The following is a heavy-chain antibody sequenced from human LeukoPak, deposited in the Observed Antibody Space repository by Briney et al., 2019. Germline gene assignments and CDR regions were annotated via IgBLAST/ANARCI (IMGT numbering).Heavy chain of an antibody. Sequence: KPSETLSLTCTVSGGSISSYYWSWIRQPAGKGLEWIGRIYTSGSTNYNPSLKSRVTMSLDTSKNQFSLKLSSVTAADTAVYYCARDYYGSGSHPNWFDPWGQGALVTVSS. CDR2: IYTSGST. V-gene: IGHV4-4*07. J-gene: IGHJ5*02. D-gene: IGHD3-10*01. CDR3: ARDYYGSGSHPNWFDP. CDR1: GGSISSYY.